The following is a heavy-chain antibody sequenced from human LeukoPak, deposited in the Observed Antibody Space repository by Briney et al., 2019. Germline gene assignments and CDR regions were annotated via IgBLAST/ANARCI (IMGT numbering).Heavy chain of an antibody. D-gene: IGHD6-13*01. CDR1: GFTFDDYA. J-gene: IGHJ3*02. CDR3: AKGNLAAVYDAFDI. CDR2: ISWNSGSI. Sequence: GGSLRLSCAASGFTFDDYAMHWVRQAPGKGLEWVSGISWNSGSIGYADSVKGRFTISRDNAKNSLYLQMNSLRADDMALYYCAKGNLAAVYDAFDIWGQGTMVTVSS. V-gene: IGHV3-9*03.